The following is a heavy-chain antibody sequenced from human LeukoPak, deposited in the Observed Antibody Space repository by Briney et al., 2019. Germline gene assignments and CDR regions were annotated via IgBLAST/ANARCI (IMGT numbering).Heavy chain of an antibody. Sequence: GRSLRLSCAASGFTFSSYSMNWVRQAPGKGLEWVSYISSSTSTIYYADSVKGRFTISRDNAKNSLYLQMNSLRDEDTAVYYCARDVRDYYDNSGYYYWGQGTLVTVSS. V-gene: IGHV3-48*02. CDR3: ARDVRDYYDNSGYYY. J-gene: IGHJ4*02. D-gene: IGHD3-22*01. CDR1: GFTFSSYS. CDR2: ISSSTSTI.